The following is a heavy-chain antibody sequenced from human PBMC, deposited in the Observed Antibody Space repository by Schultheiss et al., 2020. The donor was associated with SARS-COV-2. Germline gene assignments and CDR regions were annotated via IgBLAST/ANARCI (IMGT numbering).Heavy chain of an antibody. J-gene: IGHJ4*02. Sequence: GGSLRLSCAASGFTFSSYAMHWVRQAPGKGLEWVAVISYDGSNKYYADSVKGRFTISRDNSKNTLYLQMSSLRAEDTAVYYCAKDGYGDYSYFDYWGQGTLVTVSS. CDR2: ISYDGSNK. CDR3: AKDGYGDYSYFDY. CDR1: GFTFSSYA. D-gene: IGHD4-17*01. V-gene: IGHV3-30*14.